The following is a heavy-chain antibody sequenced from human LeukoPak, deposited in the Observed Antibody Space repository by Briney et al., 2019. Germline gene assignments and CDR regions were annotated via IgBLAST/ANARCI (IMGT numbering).Heavy chain of an antibody. Sequence: PGGSLRLSCAASGFTFSNYGMHWVRQAPGKGLEWVAFIWYDGSNKYYADSVKGRFTISRDNSKNTLYLQMNSLRAEDTAVYYCARVMVYARGLFDYWGQGTLVTVSS. CDR1: GFTFSNYG. J-gene: IGHJ4*02. CDR3: ARVMVYARGLFDY. V-gene: IGHV3-33*01. CDR2: IWYDGSNK. D-gene: IGHD2-8*01.